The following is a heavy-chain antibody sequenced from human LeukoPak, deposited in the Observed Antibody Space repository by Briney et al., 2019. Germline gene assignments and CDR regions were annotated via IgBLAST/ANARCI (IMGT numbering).Heavy chain of an antibody. V-gene: IGHV4-59*12. CDR2: IYYTGST. CDR1: GGAITNYY. J-gene: IGHJ6*03. D-gene: IGHD2-2*02. Sequence: SETLPLTCGVSGGAITNYYWNWIRQAPGKGLEWLGYIYYTGSTTYNPSVKSRITISLDTSKKQISLKLRSVTAADTAVYYCARARIILVPGGIVYYYYYMDVWGKGTTVTVSS. CDR3: ARARIILVPGGIVYYYYYMDV.